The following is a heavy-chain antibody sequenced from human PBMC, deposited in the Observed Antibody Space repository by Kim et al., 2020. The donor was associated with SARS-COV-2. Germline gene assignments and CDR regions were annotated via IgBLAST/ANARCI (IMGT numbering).Heavy chain of an antibody. D-gene: IGHD2-15*01. V-gene: IGHV6-1*01. CDR1: GDSVSSDSAS. J-gene: IGHJ3*02. Sequence: SQTLSLTCAISGDSVSSDSASWNWIRQSPSRGLEWLGRTYYRSKWFNFSAVSMTGRITIKPDTSKNLFSLELNSLTPDDTAVYYCAGATGGKMALDIWGQGTMVTVSS. CDR3: AGATGGKMALDI. CDR2: TYYRSKWFN.